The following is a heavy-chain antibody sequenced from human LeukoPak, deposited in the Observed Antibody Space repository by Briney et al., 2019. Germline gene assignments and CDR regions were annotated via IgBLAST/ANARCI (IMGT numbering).Heavy chain of an antibody. J-gene: IGHJ4*02. CDR3: AKDLYGDYGGIDY. CDR1: GFTFSIYA. V-gene: IGHV3-23*01. CDR2: IRGNSGST. Sequence: GGSLRLSCAASGFTFSIYAMSWVRQAPGKGLEWVSVIRGNSGSTYYADSVKGQFTISRDNSKNTLYLQMNSLRAEDTAIYYCAKDLYGDYGGIDYWGQGTLVTVSS. D-gene: IGHD4-17*01.